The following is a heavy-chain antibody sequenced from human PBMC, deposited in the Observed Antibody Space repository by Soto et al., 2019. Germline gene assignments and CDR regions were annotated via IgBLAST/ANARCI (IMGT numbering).Heavy chain of an antibody. CDR2: IGTAGDP. CDR1: GFTFSSYY. J-gene: IGHJ6*02. V-gene: IGHV3-13*05. D-gene: IGHD3-10*01. Sequence: ASETLCLTCAASGFTFSSYYMHWVRQPPGKGLEWVSAIGTAGDPYYPGSVKGRFTISRENAKNSLYLQMNSLRAGDTAVYYCARSSVGMDVWGQGITVTVSS. CDR3: ARSSVGMDV.